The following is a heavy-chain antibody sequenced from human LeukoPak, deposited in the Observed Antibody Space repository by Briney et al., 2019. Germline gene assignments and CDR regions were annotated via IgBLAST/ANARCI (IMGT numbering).Heavy chain of an antibody. V-gene: IGHV3-30*18. CDR1: GFTFSSYG. CDR2: ISYDGSNK. J-gene: IGHJ4*02. CDR3: AKGEMATITDYFDY. Sequence: GGPLRLSCAASGFTFSSYGMHWVRQAPGKGLEWVAVISYDGSNKYYADSVKGRFTISRDNSKNTLYLQMNSLRAEDTAVYYCAKGEMATITDYFDYWGQGTLVTVSS. D-gene: IGHD5-24*01.